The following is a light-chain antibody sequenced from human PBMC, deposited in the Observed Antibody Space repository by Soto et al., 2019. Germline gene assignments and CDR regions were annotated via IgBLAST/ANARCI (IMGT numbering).Light chain of an antibody. CDR1: SRDVGGYNY. Sequence: QSVLSQPPSASGSPGQSVAISCTGTSRDVGGYNYVSWYQQHPGKAPKLMIYEVNKRPSGVPDRFSGSKSGNTASLTVSGLQAADEADYYCSSYAGSRNVFGTGTKSPS. J-gene: IGLJ1*01. V-gene: IGLV2-8*01. CDR3: SSYAGSRNV. CDR2: EVN.